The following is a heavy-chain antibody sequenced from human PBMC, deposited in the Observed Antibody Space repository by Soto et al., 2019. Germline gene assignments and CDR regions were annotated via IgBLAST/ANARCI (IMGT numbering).Heavy chain of an antibody. CDR1: GFPVSSKY. D-gene: IGHD3-22*01. CDR2: IYSGGST. V-gene: IGHV3-53*04. Sequence: GGSLRLSCAASGFPVSSKYMSWVRQAPGKGLEWVAVIYSGGSTYYADSVKGRITIYRNNSKNALYLHMNSLRAEDTAVYYCARFGYYDSSGYLVPLIDVWGQGTTVTVSS. CDR3: ARFGYYDSSGYLVPLIDV. J-gene: IGHJ6*02.